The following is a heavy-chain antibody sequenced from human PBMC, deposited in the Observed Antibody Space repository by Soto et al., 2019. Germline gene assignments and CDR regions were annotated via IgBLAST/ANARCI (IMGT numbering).Heavy chain of an antibody. CDR1: GYTFTSYY. V-gene: IGHV1-46*01. D-gene: IGHD6-19*01. CDR3: ARDKGSSGWPLRWFDP. J-gene: IGHJ5*02. Sequence: ASVKVSCKASGYTFTSYYMHWVRQAPGQGLEWMGIINPSGGSTSYAQKFQGRVTMTRDTSTSTVYMELSSLRSEDTAVYYCARDKGSSGWPLRWFDPWGQGTLVTVYS. CDR2: INPSGGST.